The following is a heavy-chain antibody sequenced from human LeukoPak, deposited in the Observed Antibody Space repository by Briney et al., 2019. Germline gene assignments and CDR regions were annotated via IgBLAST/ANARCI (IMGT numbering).Heavy chain of an antibody. V-gene: IGHV1-69*01. J-gene: IGHJ4*02. Sequence: ASVQVSCKTSGGTFSTSAITWVRQAPGQGLEWMGGIIPIFGTANYAQKFQGRVTITADESTSTAYMELSSLRSEDTAVYYCARVNLLPNYYDSSGYYPNYFDYWGQGTLVTVSS. CDR2: IIPIFGTA. CDR1: GGTFSTSA. CDR3: ARVNLLPNYYDSSGYYPNYFDY. D-gene: IGHD3-22*01.